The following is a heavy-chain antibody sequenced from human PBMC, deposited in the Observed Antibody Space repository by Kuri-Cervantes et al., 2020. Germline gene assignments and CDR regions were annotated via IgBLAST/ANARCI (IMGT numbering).Heavy chain of an antibody. CDR3: ARGRGGSFYFDS. CDR1: GYIFTNYD. D-gene: IGHD3-10*01. J-gene: IGHJ4*02. Sequence: ASVKVSCKASGYIFTNYDIDWVRQATGQGLEWMGWMNPKSGNLAYAQKFQGRVTMTRNTSISTAYMELNSLRSDDTAIYYCARGRGGSFYFDSWGQGTLVTVSS. V-gene: IGHV1-8*02. CDR2: MNPKSGNL.